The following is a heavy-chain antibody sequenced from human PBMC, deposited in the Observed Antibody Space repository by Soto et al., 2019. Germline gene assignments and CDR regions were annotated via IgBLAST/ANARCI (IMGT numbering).Heavy chain of an antibody. D-gene: IGHD6-13*01. V-gene: IGHV6-1*01. J-gene: IGHJ5*02. CDR1: GDSVSSNSAA. CDR3: ARAWQQLVVLYNWFDP. CDR2: TYYRSEWYN. Sequence: QVQLQQSGPGLVKPSQTLSLTCAISGDSVSSNSAAWNWIRQSPSRGLEWLGRTYYRSEWYNDYAVSEKSRITINPDTSKYQFSLQLNSVTPEDTAVYYCARAWQQLVVLYNWFDPWGQGTLVTVSS.